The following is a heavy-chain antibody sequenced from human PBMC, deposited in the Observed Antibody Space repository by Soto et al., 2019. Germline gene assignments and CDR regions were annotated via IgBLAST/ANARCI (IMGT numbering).Heavy chain of an antibody. Sequence: SETLSLTCTVSGGSISSYYWSWIRQPPGKGLEWIGYIYYSGSTNYNPSLKSRVTISVDTSKNQFSLKLSSVTAADTAVYYCARTRQKIKSNYYYYYMDVWGKGTTVTVSS. J-gene: IGHJ6*03. CDR2: IYYSGST. V-gene: IGHV4-59*01. CDR3: ARTRQKIKSNYYYYYMDV. CDR1: GGSISSYY.